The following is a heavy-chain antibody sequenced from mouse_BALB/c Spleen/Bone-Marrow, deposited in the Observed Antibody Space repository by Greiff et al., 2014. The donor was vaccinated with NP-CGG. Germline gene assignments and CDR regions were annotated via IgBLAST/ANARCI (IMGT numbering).Heavy chain of an antibody. Sequence: QVQLKQSGAELARPGASVKLSCKASGYTFTDYYINWMKQRTGQGLEWIGEIHPGSDNTYYNEKFKGKATLTADKSSSTTYMQLSSLTSEDSAVYFCARTTTATSYWGQGTLVTVSA. D-gene: IGHD1-2*01. CDR1: GYTFTDYY. J-gene: IGHJ3*01. CDR3: ARTTTATSY. CDR2: IHPGSDNT. V-gene: IGHV1-77*01.